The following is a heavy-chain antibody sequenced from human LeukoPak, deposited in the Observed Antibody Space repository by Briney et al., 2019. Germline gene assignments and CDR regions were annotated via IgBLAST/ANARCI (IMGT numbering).Heavy chain of an antibody. J-gene: IGHJ4*02. Sequence: GESLKISCKGTGYSFRSYWIGWVRQMPGKGTEWMGVIYPGDSRTRYNPSLQGQVTISVDKSINTAYLEWVSLKASDTAMYYCARRVDTAMDLDYWGQGTLVTVSS. V-gene: IGHV5-51*01. D-gene: IGHD5-18*01. CDR2: IYPGDSRT. CDR1: GYSFRSYW. CDR3: ARRVDTAMDLDY.